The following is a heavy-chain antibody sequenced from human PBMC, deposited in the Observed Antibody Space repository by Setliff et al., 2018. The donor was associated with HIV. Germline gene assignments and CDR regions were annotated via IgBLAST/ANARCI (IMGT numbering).Heavy chain of an antibody. CDR3: AIRPSGYASGQFAA. CDR1: GLDFTDSV. V-gene: IGHV1-58*02. CDR2: IILDSGHT. Sequence: GASVKVSCKAPGLDFTDSVMQWVRLAGGQRLEWIGWIILDSGHTDYAQRFQGRVTITSDMSTNTGYMELSSLISEDTAMYYCAIRPSGYASGQFAAWGQGTLVT. D-gene: IGHD5-12*01. J-gene: IGHJ5*02.